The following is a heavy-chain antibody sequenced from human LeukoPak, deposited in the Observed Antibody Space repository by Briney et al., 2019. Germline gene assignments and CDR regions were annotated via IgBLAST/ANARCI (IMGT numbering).Heavy chain of an antibody. CDR2: INPNSGGT. CDR3: ARAYGNHDAFDI. Sequence: ASVKVSCKASGYTFTGYYMHWVRQAPGQGLEWMGWINPNSGGTNYAQKFQGRVTMTRDTSISTAYMELSRLRSDDTAVYYCARAYGNHDAFDIWGQGTMVTVSS. CDR1: GYTFTGYY. J-gene: IGHJ3*02. V-gene: IGHV1-2*02. D-gene: IGHD3-10*01.